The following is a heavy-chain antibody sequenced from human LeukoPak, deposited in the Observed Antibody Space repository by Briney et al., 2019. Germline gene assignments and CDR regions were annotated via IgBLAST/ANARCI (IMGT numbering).Heavy chain of an antibody. D-gene: IGHD1-26*01. CDR1: GGTFSSYA. J-gene: IGHJ4*02. CDR2: IIPILGIA. CDR3: ARAPIVGATLDY. V-gene: IGHV1-69*04. Sequence: SVKVSRKASGGTFSSYAISWVRQAPGQGLEWMGRIIPILGIANYAQKFQGRVTITADKSTSTAYMELSSLRSEDTAVYYCARAPIVGATLDYWGQGTLVTVSS.